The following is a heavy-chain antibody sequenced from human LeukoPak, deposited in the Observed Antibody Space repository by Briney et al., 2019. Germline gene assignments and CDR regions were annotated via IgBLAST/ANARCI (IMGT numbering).Heavy chain of an antibody. CDR1: GGSFSGYY. CDR3: SRIPSLLVSGAIPRFDP. CDR2: INHSGSA. J-gene: IGHJ5*02. Sequence: PSETLSLTCGVSGGSFSGYYWSWIRQPPGKGLEWIGEINHSGSAHYNPSLKSRVTISVDTSKNHFSLKLTSVTAADTAVYYCSRIPSLLVSGAIPRFDPWGQETLVTVSP. V-gene: IGHV4-34*01. D-gene: IGHD2-2*01.